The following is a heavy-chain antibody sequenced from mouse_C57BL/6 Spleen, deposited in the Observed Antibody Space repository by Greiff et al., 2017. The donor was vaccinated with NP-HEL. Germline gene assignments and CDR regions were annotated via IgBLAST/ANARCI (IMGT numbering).Heavy chain of an antibody. CDR2: ISNGGGST. D-gene: IGHD1-2*01. CDR1: GFTFSDYY. Sequence: EVQLVESGGGLVQPGGSLKLSCAASGFTFSDYYMYWVRQTPEKRLEWVAYISNGGGSTYYPDTVKGRFTISRDNAKTTLYLQMSRLNSEDTAMYYCAIPGVSAAYAMDYWGQGTSVTVSS. J-gene: IGHJ4*01. V-gene: IGHV5-12*01. CDR3: AIPGVSAAYAMDY.